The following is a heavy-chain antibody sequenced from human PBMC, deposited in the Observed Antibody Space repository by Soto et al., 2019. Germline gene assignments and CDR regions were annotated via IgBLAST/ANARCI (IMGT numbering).Heavy chain of an antibody. J-gene: IGHJ6*02. CDR3: ARVHNGWSSGHGLDV. CDR2: IYNSGRT. V-gene: IGHV4-59*02. Sequence: SETLSLTCTVSGASVSSYFWSWVRQPPGKGLEWIGYIYNSGRTNYNPSLKSRVTISLDTSDNDFSLRLTSLTAADTAVYYCARVHNGWSSGHGLDVWGQGTTVTVSS. CDR1: GASVSSYF. D-gene: IGHD6-19*01.